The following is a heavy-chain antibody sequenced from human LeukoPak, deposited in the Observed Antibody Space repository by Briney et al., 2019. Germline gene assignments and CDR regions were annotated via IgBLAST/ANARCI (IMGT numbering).Heavy chain of an antibody. D-gene: IGHD3-10*01. Sequence: GSLRLSCAASGFTFSSYAMSWVRQAPGKGLEWVSAISGSGGSTYYADSVKGRFTISRDNSKNTLYLQMNSLRAEDTAVYYCAKAHYGSGSYLSDYWGQGTLVTVSS. V-gene: IGHV3-23*01. CDR2: ISGSGGST. CDR1: GFTFSSYA. CDR3: AKAHYGSGSYLSDY. J-gene: IGHJ4*02.